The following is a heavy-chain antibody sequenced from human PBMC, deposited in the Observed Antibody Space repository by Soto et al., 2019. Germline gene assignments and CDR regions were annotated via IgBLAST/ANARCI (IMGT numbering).Heavy chain of an antibody. CDR3: TRAPLPFPLLYYFDY. V-gene: IGHV3-49*03. J-gene: IGHJ4*02. D-gene: IGHD3-16*01. Sequence: GGSLRLSCTASGFTFGDYAMSWFRQAPGKGLEWVGFIRSKAYGGTTEYAASVKGRFTISRDDSKSIAYLQMNSLKTEDTAVYYCTRAPLPFPLLYYFDYWGQGTLVTVSS. CDR2: IRSKAYGGTT. CDR1: GFTFGDYA.